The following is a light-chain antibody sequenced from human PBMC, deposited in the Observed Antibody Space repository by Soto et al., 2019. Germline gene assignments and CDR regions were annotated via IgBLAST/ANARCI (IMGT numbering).Light chain of an antibody. V-gene: IGLV1-47*01. CDR1: SSNIGTNY. J-gene: IGLJ3*02. CDR3: AAWDDSLSGWL. Sequence: QSVLTQPPSASETPGQRATISCSGSSSNIGTNYVYWYQQLPGTAPKLLIYRSTQRPSGVPDRFSGSKSGTSASLAISGLRSEDEADYYCAAWDDSLSGWLFGGGTKVTVL. CDR2: RST.